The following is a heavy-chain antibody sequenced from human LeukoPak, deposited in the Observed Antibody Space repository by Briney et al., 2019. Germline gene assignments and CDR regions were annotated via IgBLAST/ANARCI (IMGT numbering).Heavy chain of an antibody. V-gene: IGHV4-34*01. CDR1: GVPFSNYY. D-gene: IGHD6-19*01. J-gene: IGHJ4*02. Sequence: SETLSLTCGVSGVPFSNYYWSWVGQSPTQGLKWIGEINHSGYTNYNPSLKSRVTMSIDTSKNQFSLKLTSVTAADAGVYYCTRAVAGHPDWGQGTLVTVSS. CDR2: INHSGYT. CDR3: TRAVAGHPD.